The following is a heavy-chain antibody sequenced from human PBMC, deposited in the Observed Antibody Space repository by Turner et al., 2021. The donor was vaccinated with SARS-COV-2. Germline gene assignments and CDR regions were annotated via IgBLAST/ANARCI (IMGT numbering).Heavy chain of an antibody. D-gene: IGHD6-13*01. J-gene: IGHJ3*02. CDR2: INSDGSST. Sequence: EVQLVESGGGLGQPGGCLRLPCAASGFTFSSYWMHWVRQAPGKGLVWVSRINSDGSSTSYADSVKGRFTISRDNAKNTLYLQMNSLRAEDTAVYFCARDQIAASHAFDIWGQGTMVTVSS. CDR3: ARDQIAASHAFDI. CDR1: GFTFSSYW. V-gene: IGHV3-74*01.